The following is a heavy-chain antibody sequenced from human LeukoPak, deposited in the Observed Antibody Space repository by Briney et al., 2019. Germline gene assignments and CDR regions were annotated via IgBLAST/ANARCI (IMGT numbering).Heavy chain of an antibody. J-gene: IGHJ5*02. CDR2: INPNSGGT. CDR3: ARCAYGSGSPTENWFDP. Sequence: GASVKVSCKASGYTFTSYYMHWVRQAPGQGLEWMGWINPNSGGTNYAHKFQGRVTMTRDTSISTAYMELSRLRSDDTAVYYCARCAYGSGSPTENWFDPWGQGTLVTVSS. V-gene: IGHV1-2*02. D-gene: IGHD3-10*01. CDR1: GYTFTSYY.